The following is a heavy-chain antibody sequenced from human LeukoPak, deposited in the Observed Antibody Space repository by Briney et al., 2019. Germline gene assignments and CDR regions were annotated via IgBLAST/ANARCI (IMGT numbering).Heavy chain of an antibody. CDR3: AKEGRSTTPGY. V-gene: IGHV3-69-1*01. J-gene: IGHJ4*02. CDR1: GFTFSTYT. CDR2: ITSSGDT. Sequence: GGSLRLSCGASGFTFSTYTMDWVRRAPGKGLQWVSSITSSGDTYYADSVKGRFSISRDNAKISPYLQMNNLRVEDTSVYYCAKEGRSTTPGYWGQGTLVIVSS. D-gene: IGHD6-13*01.